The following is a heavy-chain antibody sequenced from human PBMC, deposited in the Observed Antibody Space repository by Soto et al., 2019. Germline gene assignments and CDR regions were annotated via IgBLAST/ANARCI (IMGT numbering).Heavy chain of an antibody. CDR1: GFTFSSYA. CDR3: AREYPLGVVDY. J-gene: IGHJ4*02. CDR2: ISYDGSNK. D-gene: IGHD3-16*01. V-gene: IGHV3-30-3*01. Sequence: GGSLRLSCAASGFTFSSYAMHWVRQAPGKGLEWVAVISYDGSNKYYADSVKGRFTISRDNSKNTLYLQMNSLRAEDTAVYYCAREYPLGVVDYWGQGTLVTVSS.